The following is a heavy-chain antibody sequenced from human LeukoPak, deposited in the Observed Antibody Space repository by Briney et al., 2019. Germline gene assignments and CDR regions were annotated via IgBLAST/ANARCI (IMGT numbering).Heavy chain of an antibody. Sequence: SETLSFTCTVSGGSISRYYWSWIRQPPGKGLEWIGYIYYSGSTNYNPSLKSRVTISVDTSKNQFSLKLSSMAAADTAVYYCARGLSGYSSGLDAFDIWGQGTLVTVSS. D-gene: IGHD6-19*01. CDR1: GGSISRYY. CDR2: IYYSGST. V-gene: IGHV4-59*01. J-gene: IGHJ3*02. CDR3: ARGLSGYSSGLDAFDI.